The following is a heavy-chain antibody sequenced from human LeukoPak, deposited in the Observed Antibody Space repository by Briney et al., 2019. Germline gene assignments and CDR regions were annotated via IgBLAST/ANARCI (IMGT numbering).Heavy chain of an antibody. D-gene: IGHD5-18*01. V-gene: IGHV4-39*01. Sequence: SETLSLACTVSGGSISSSTYYWAWIRQPPGKGLEWIGGIYYTGSTYSTPSLKSRATISVGTSKNQFSLRLTSVTAADTAVYYCARLGDSAMVRYFDYWGQGTLITVSS. J-gene: IGHJ4*02. CDR3: ARLGDSAMVRYFDY. CDR1: GGSISSSTYY. CDR2: IYYTGST.